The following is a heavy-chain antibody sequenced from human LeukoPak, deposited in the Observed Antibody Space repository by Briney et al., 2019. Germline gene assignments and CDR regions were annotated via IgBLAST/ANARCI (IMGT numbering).Heavy chain of an antibody. J-gene: IGHJ4*02. Sequence: GGSLRLSCAASGFTFSSYWMTWIRQAPGKGLEWVAHIKEDATESRSADSVKGRFTISRDNTKNSLFLPLNSLRAEDTAVYYCVRDRGWYHFDLWGQGTLVTVSS. V-gene: IGHV3-7*01. CDR2: IKEDATES. CDR3: VRDRGWYHFDL. D-gene: IGHD3-10*01. CDR1: GFTFSSYW.